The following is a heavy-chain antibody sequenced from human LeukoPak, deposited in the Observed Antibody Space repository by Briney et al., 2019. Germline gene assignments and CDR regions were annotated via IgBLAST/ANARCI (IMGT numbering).Heavy chain of an antibody. V-gene: IGHV3-15*01. D-gene: IGHD3-9*01. Sequence: SGGSLRLSSAASGFTFSKVWMSWVRQAPGKGLEWVGRIKSKTDGGTTDYAAPVKGRFTISRDDSKNTLFLQMNSLKTEDTAVYYCTTDLVLTGSDYYYYGMDVWGQGTTVTVSS. CDR2: IKSKTDGGTT. CDR3: TTDLVLTGSDYYYYGMDV. J-gene: IGHJ6*02. CDR1: GFTFSKVW.